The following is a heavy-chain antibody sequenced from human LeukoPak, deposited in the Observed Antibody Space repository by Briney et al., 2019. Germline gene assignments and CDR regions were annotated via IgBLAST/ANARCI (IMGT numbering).Heavy chain of an antibody. CDR1: GFTFSSDS. CDR3: ARQVTTYDS. J-gene: IGHJ4*02. CDR2: ISSSYIT. V-gene: IGHV3-48*01. D-gene: IGHD4-17*01. Sequence: GGSLRLSCAASGFTFSSDSMNWVRQAPGKGPEWVSYISSSYITYYADSVKGRFTVSRDNAKNSLYLQMNSLRAEDTAVYYCARQVTTYDSWGQGTLVTVSS.